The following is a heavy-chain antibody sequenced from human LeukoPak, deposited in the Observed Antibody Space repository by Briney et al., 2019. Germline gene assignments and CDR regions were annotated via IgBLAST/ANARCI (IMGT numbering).Heavy chain of an antibody. D-gene: IGHD6-19*01. J-gene: IGHJ3*02. V-gene: IGHV3-23*01. CDR3: AKDEQWLAPHAFDI. Sequence: GGSLRLSCAASGFTFSSYDMSWVRQAPGKGLEWVSAISGTGGSTYHADSVKGRFTFSRDNSKNTLYLQMNSLRAEDTAVYYCAKDEQWLAPHAFDIWGQGTMVTVSS. CDR1: GFTFSSYD. CDR2: ISGTGGST.